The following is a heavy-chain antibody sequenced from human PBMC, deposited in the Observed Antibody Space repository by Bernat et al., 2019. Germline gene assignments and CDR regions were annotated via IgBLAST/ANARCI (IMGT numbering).Heavy chain of an antibody. D-gene: IGHD3-22*01. CDR1: GFTFSSYG. Sequence: QVQLVESGGGVVQPGRSLRLSCAASGFTFSSYGMHWVRQAPGKGLEWVAVIWYDGSNKYYADYVKGRFTISRDNSKNTLYLQMNSLRAEDTAVYYCARNTYYYDSSGYLSDYWGQGTPVTVSS. CDR3: ARNTYYYDSSGYLSDY. V-gene: IGHV3-33*01. CDR2: IWYDGSNK. J-gene: IGHJ4*02.